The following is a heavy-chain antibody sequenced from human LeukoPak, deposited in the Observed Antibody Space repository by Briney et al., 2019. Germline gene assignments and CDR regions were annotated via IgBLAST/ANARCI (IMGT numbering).Heavy chain of an antibody. V-gene: IGHV3-7*01. J-gene: IGHJ4*02. CDR3: ARDLDYYATDY. Sequence: PGGSLRLSCAASGFSLSRYWMSWVRQAPGQGLEWVANIGKDGSGNHYADSVKGRLTISRDNAKNSLYLQMNSLRADDTAVYYCARDLDYYATDYWGQGTLVTVSS. CDR2: IGKDGSGN. D-gene: IGHD3/OR15-3a*01. CDR1: GFSLSRYW.